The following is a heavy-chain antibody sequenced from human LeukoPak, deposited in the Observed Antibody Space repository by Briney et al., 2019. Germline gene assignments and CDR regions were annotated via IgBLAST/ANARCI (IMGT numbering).Heavy chain of an antibody. D-gene: IGHD3-22*01. V-gene: IGHV1-8*03. Sequence: ASVKVSCKASGYTFTSYDINWVRQATGQGLEWMGWMNPNSGNTGYAQKFQGRVTITADKSTSTAYMELSSLRSEDTAVYYCARDRNDRFDYWGQGTLVTVSS. J-gene: IGHJ4*02. CDR1: GYTFTSYD. CDR2: MNPNSGNT. CDR3: ARDRNDRFDY.